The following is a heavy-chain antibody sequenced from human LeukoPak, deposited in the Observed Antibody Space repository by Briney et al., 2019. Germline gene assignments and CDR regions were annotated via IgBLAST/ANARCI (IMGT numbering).Heavy chain of an antibody. CDR2: IYYSGST. Sequence: SETLSLTRTVSGGSISSYYWSWIRQPPGKGLEWIGYIYYSGSTNYNPSLKSRVTISVDTSKNQFSLKLSSVTAADTAVYYCARAHKYYYDSSGYYDYWGQGTLVAVSS. CDR1: GGSISSYY. J-gene: IGHJ4*02. V-gene: IGHV4-59*08. D-gene: IGHD3-22*01. CDR3: ARAHKYYYDSSGYYDY.